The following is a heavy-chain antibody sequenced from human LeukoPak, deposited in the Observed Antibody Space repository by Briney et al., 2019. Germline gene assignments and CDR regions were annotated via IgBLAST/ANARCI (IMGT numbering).Heavy chain of an antibody. CDR3: ARDLAGIDWFDP. J-gene: IGHJ5*02. D-gene: IGHD1-14*01. CDR2: ISSSSSTI. Sequence: GGSLRLSCAASGFTFSSYSMNWVRRAPGKGLEWVSYISSSSSTIYYADSVEGRFTISRDNAKNSLYLQMNSLRAEDTAVYYCARDLAGIDWFDPWGQGTLVTVSS. CDR1: GFTFSSYS. V-gene: IGHV3-48*04.